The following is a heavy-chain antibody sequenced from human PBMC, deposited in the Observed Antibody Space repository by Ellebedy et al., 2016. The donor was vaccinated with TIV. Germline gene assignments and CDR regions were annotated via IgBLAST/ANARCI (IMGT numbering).Heavy chain of an antibody. J-gene: IGHJ4*02. CDR3: ARSATISTRGLYDY. Sequence: ASVKVSCXASGYTFNTYDISWVRQAPGQGLEWMGWISVYNGNIKYAQKLQGRVTMTTDTSTSTAYMELRSLRSDDTAIYYCARSATISTRGLYDYWGQGTLVTVSS. D-gene: IGHD6-25*01. CDR2: ISVYNGNI. CDR1: GYTFNTYD. V-gene: IGHV1-18*01.